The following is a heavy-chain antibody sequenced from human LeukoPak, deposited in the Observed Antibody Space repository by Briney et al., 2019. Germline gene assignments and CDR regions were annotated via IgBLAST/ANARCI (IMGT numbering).Heavy chain of an antibody. CDR2: INQDGGLN. CDR1: GFTFSNSW. V-gene: IGHV3-7*01. D-gene: IGHD6-13*01. CDR3: ASGYHSSWSPFHF. J-gene: IGHJ4*02. Sequence: GGSLRLSCAASGFTFSNSWMNWVRQAPGKGLEWVSNINQDGGLNYYLDSVRGRFTISRDNARNSVYLQMNSLRAEDTAVYYCASGYHSSWSPFHFWGQGTLVSVSS.